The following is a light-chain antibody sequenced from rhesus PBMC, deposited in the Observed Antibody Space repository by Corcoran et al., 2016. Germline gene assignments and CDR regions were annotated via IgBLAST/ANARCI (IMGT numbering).Light chain of an antibody. Sequence: DIQMTQSPSSLSASVGDTVTITCRASQSISSWLVWYQQKPVKAPKLLIYKESSLQSGVPSRVSGSGSGTDFTLTITGLESEDFATYYCQQYTTSPFTFGGGTKVEIK. J-gene: IGKJ4*01. V-gene: IGKV1-22*01. CDR2: KES. CDR3: QQYTTSPFT. CDR1: QSISSW.